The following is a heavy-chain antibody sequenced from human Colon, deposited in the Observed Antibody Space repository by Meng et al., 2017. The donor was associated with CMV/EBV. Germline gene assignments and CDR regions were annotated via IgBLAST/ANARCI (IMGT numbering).Heavy chain of an antibody. CDR1: GFTFSSYS. CDR3: AKKNGYCGSTSCYYAFDI. D-gene: IGHD2-2*01. CDR2: ISGNSAAT. Sequence: ESLKISCAASGFTFSSYSMSWVRQAPGKGLEWVSIISGNSAATFYADSVKGQFTISRDNSKRILYLQMNTLRAEDTAIYYCAKKNGYCGSTSCYYAFDIWGQGTMVTVSS. V-gene: IGHV3-23*01. J-gene: IGHJ3*02.